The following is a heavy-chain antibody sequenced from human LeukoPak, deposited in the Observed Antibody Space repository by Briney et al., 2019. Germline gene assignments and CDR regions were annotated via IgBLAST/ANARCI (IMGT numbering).Heavy chain of an antibody. Sequence: PSETLSVTGTVSGGSISSYYWSWIRQPPGKGLEWIGNIYYSGSTNYNSSLKSRVTISIDRSKNQFSLKLNSVTAADTAVYYCARDATGANWYFDLWGRGTLVTVSS. CDR3: ARDATGANWYFDL. J-gene: IGHJ2*01. D-gene: IGHD2-15*01. CDR1: GGSISSYY. CDR2: IYYSGST. V-gene: IGHV4-59*01.